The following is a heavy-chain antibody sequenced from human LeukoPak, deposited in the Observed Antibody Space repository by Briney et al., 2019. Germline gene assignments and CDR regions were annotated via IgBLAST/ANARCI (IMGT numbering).Heavy chain of an antibody. V-gene: IGHV3-33*01. CDR1: GFTFSSYG. Sequence: GGSLRLSCAASGFTFSSYGMHWVRQAPGKGLEWVAVIWYDGSNKYYADSVKGRFTISRDNAKNSLYLQMNSLRAEDTAVYYCASDIPAKDAFDIWGQGTMVTVSS. D-gene: IGHD6-25*01. J-gene: IGHJ3*02. CDR2: IWYDGSNK. CDR3: ASDIPAKDAFDI.